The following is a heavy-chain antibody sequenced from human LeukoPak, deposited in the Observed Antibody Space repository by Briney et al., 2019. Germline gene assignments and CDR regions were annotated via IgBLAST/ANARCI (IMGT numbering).Heavy chain of an antibody. CDR2: IWYDGSNK. Sequence: GGSLRLSCAASGFIFSSYAMHWVRQAPGRGPEWVAIIWYDGSNKYYAESVEGRFTVSRDNSKNTLYLQMNSLRAEDTAVYSCARGLGYSYGYGIDYWGQGTLVIASS. D-gene: IGHD5-18*01. CDR1: GFIFSSYA. J-gene: IGHJ4*02. V-gene: IGHV3-33*01. CDR3: ARGLGYSYGYGIDY.